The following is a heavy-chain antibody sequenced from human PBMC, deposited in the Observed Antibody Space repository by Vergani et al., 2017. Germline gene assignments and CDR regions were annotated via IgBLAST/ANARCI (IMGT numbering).Heavy chain of an antibody. D-gene: IGHD3-9*01. V-gene: IGHV1-69*13. CDR1: GGTFSSYA. J-gene: IGHJ5*02. Sequence: QVQLVQSGAEVKKPGSSVKVFCKASGGTFSSYAISWVRQAPGQGLEWMGRIIPIFGTANYAQKFQGRVTITADESTSTAYMELSSLRSGDTAVYYCARYYDILTGYPNWFDPWVQGALVTVSS. CDR2: IIPIFGTA. CDR3: ARYYDILTGYPNWFDP.